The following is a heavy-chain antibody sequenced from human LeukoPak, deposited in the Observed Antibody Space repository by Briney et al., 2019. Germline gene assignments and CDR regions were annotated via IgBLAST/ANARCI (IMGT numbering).Heavy chain of an antibody. CDR3: ARHRRTTVTTGGYFDY. V-gene: IGHV4-39*01. D-gene: IGHD4-17*01. CDR1: GGSINSGGYY. J-gene: IGHJ4*02. CDR2: IYYSGST. Sequence: SQTLSLTCTVSGGSINSGGYYWSWIRQPPGKGLEWIGSIYYSGSTYYNPSLKSRVTISVDTSKNQFSLKLSSVTAADTAVYYCARHRRTTVTTGGYFDYWGQGTLVTVSS.